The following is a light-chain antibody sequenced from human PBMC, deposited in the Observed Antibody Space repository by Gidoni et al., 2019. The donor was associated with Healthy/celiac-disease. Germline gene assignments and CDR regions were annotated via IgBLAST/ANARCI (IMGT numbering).Light chain of an antibody. CDR1: QSVSSRY. V-gene: IGKV3-20*01. CDR3: QQYGSSPPYT. CDR2: GAS. Sequence: EIVLTQSPGTLSLSPGERATLPCRASQSVSSRYLAWSQQKPGQAPRLLIYGASSRATGIPDRFSGSGSGTDFTLTISRLEPEDFAVYYCQQYGSSPPYTFGQGTKLEIK. J-gene: IGKJ2*01.